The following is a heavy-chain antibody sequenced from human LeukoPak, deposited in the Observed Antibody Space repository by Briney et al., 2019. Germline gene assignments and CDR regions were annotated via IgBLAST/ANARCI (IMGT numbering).Heavy chain of an antibody. CDR2: FFLKGST. V-gene: IGHV4-34*12. J-gene: IGHJ4*02. CDR1: GGSFSGYY. Sequence: SETLSLTCAVYGGSFSGYYWSWIRQPPGKGLEWIGSFFLKGSTYYNPSLKSRVTISVDTSKNQFSLTLSSVTAADTAVYYCARVARCTSCFDVGYWGQGTLVTVSS. CDR3: ARVARCTSCFDVGY. D-gene: IGHD2-2*01.